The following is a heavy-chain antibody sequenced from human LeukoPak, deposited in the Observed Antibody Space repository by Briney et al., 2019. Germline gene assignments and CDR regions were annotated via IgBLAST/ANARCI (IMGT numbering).Heavy chain of an antibody. D-gene: IGHD2-2*01. CDR3: ASQPAAADVDY. J-gene: IGHJ4*02. CDR1: GFTFSNFW. Sequence: GGSLRLSCATSGFTFSNFWMTWVRQAPGKGLEWVANIKQDGSEKNYVESVRGRFTISRDNAKNSLYLQMNGLRAEDTAVYYCASQPAAADVDYWGQGTLVTVSP. CDR2: IKQDGSEK. V-gene: IGHV3-7*03.